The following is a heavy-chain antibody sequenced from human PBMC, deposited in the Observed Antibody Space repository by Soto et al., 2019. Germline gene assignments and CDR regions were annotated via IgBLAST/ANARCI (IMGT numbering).Heavy chain of an antibody. Sequence: EVQLLESGGGLVQPGGSLRLSCAASGFTFSRNAMSWVRQAPGKGLEWVSAISGSGGSTYYADSVKGRFTISRDNSKNTLYPQMNSLRAEDTAVYYCAKGGSEWPTVTTVFLDYWGQGTLVIVSS. CDR3: AKGGSEWPTVTTVFLDY. CDR1: GFTFSRNA. CDR2: ISGSGGST. V-gene: IGHV3-23*01. J-gene: IGHJ4*02. D-gene: IGHD4-17*01.